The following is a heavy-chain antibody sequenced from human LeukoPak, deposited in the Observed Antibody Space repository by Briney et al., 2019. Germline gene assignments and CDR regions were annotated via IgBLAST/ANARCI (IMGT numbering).Heavy chain of an antibody. CDR2: IIPIVGTA. J-gene: IGHJ2*01. V-gene: IGHV1-69*05. D-gene: IGHD1-26*01. CDR1: GGTFSSYA. Sequence: ASVKVSCKASGGTFSSYAISWVRQAPGQGLEWMGGIIPIVGTANYAQKFQGRVTITTDESTSTAYMELSSLRSEDTAVYYCAIPRHRWEYWYFDLWGRGTLVTVSS. CDR3: AIPRHRWEYWYFDL.